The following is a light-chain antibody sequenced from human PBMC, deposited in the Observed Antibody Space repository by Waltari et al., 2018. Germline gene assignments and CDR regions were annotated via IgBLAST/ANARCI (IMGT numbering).Light chain of an antibody. CDR2: EVS. CDR1: QSLVHSNGNTY. V-gene: IGKV2-30*02. CDR3: MQGTHWPWT. Sequence: DVVMTQSPLSLPVTLGQPAYIPCRSSQSLVHSNGNTYLKWCQQRPGQSPRRLIYEVSSRDSGVPDRFSGSGSGTDFTLKISRVEAEDIGVYYCMQGTHWPWTFGQGTEMEIK. J-gene: IGKJ1*01.